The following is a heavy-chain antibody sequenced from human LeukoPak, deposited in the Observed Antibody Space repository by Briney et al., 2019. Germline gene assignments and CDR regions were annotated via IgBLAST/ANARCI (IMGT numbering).Heavy chain of an antibody. J-gene: IGHJ4*02. CDR2: IYYSGST. CDR1: GGSISSYY. V-gene: IGHV4-59*01. CDR3: ARVGWLLLSHYFDY. Sequence: SETLSLTCTVSGGSISSYYWSWIRQPPGKGLEWIGYIYYSGSTNYNPSLKSRVTISVDTSKNQFSLKLSSVTAADTAVYYCARVGWLLLSHYFDYWGQGTLVTVSS. D-gene: IGHD3-22*01.